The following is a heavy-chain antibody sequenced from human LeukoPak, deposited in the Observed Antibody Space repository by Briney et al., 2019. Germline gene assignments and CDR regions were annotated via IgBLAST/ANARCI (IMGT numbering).Heavy chain of an antibody. V-gene: IGHV1-18*01. D-gene: IGHD1-26*01. CDR1: GYTFTSYG. CDR3: AQGATTPRGAFGL. CDR2: VSPYNGNT. Sequence: ASVKVSCKTSGYTFTSYGIIWVRQAPGQGLEWTGWVSPYNGNTNYAQKLQGRVTMTTDTSTRTAYMELRSLRSDDTAVYYCAQGATTPRGAFGLWGQGTMITVSS. J-gene: IGHJ3*01.